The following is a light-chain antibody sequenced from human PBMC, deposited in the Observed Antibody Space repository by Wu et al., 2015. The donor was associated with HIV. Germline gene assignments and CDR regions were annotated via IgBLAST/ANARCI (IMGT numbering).Light chain of an antibody. CDR2: GAS. CDR1: QSVTSSY. V-gene: IGKV3-20*01. Sequence: EIVLTQSPGTLSLSPGERATLSCRASQSVTSSYLAWYQQKPGQAPRLLIYGASYRAPGIPDRFSGSGSGSDFSLTISRLESEDFALYYCQQYGGSPPRYTFGQGTKLEIK. CDR3: QQYGGSPPRYT. J-gene: IGKJ2*01.